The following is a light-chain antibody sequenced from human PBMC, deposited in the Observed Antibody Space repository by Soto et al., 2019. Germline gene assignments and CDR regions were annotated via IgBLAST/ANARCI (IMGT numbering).Light chain of an antibody. J-gene: IGLJ1*01. Sequence: QSALTQPASVSGSPGQSITISCTGTNSDVGGYNYVSWYQQHPGKAPKLMIYEVSNRPSGVSNRFSGSKSGNTASLTISGLQAEDEADYYCSSYTSSSYLFGTGTKLTVL. CDR1: NSDVGGYNY. CDR2: EVS. V-gene: IGLV2-14*01. CDR3: SSYTSSSYL.